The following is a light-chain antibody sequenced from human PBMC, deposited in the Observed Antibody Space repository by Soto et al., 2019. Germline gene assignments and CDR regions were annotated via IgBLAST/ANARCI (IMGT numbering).Light chain of an antibody. Sequence: EIVLTQSPGTLSLSPGERATLSCRASQSVSSSYLAWYQQKPGQAPRLLIYGASSRTTGIPDRFSGSGSGTAFTLTISRREPEAFTVYYCHQYGSSLLTFGGGTKVEIK. J-gene: IGKJ4*01. V-gene: IGKV3-20*01. CDR1: QSVSSSY. CDR3: HQYGSSLLT. CDR2: GAS.